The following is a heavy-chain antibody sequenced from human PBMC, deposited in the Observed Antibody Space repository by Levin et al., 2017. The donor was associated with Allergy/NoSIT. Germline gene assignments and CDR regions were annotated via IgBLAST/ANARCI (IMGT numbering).Heavy chain of an antibody. CDR1: GGSISSDTYF. CDR2: ISNSGST. CDR3: VRHAPATNDWTGQAKSTFDY. D-gene: IGHD3/OR15-3a*01. J-gene: IGHJ4*02. Sequence: PSETLSLTCTVSGGSISSDTYFWGWIRQPPGKGLDYIGSISNSGSTYYNPSLGSRVTMSVDTSKSQFSLRLTSVTAADTAIYYCVRHAPATNDWTGQAKSTFDYWGQGTRVTVSS. V-gene: IGHV4-39*01.